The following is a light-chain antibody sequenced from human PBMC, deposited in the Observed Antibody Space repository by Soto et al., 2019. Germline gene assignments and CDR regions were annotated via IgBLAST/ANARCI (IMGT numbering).Light chain of an antibody. Sequence: EIVLTQSPGTLSLSPGERATLSCRASQSVSSTNLAWYQQKPGQAPRLLIYGASSRATGIPDRFSGSGSGTDFTLTISRLEPEDFAVYYCQQRSNWPPLTFGGGTKVEIK. CDR1: QSVSSTN. CDR3: QQRSNWPPLT. V-gene: IGKV3D-20*02. J-gene: IGKJ4*01. CDR2: GAS.